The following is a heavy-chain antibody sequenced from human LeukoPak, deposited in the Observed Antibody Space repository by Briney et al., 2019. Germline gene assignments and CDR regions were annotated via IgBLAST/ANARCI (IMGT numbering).Heavy chain of an antibody. CDR2: INEDGSAK. J-gene: IGHJ4*02. V-gene: IGHV3-7*01. CDR1: GFTFSNAW. CDR3: ARGRNNFRY. Sequence: GGSLRLSCAASGFTFSNAWMNWVRQAPGKGLEWVASINEDGSAKYYMDSVKGRFTISRDNAKNSMDLQMNSLRAEDTAVYYCARGRNNFRYWGQGTLVTVSS. D-gene: IGHD1-20*01.